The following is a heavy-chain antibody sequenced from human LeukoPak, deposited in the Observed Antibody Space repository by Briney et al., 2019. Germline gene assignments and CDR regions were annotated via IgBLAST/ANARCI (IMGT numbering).Heavy chain of an antibody. CDR3: AKLFRCYYDSSGPRGIDY. V-gene: IGHV3-23*01. CDR1: GFTFSSYA. Sequence: GGSLRLSCAASGFTFSSYAMSWVRQAPGKGLEWVSAISGSGGSTYYADSVKGRFTISRDNSKNTLYLQMNSLRAEDTAVYYCAKLFRCYYDSSGPRGIDYWGQGTLVTVSS. CDR2: ISGSGGST. J-gene: IGHJ4*02. D-gene: IGHD3-22*01.